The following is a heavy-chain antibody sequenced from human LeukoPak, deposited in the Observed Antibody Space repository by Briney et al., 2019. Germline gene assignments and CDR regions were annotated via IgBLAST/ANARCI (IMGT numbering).Heavy chain of an antibody. CDR2: INHSGST. Sequence: PSETLSLTCAVYGGSFSGYYWSWIRQPPGKGLEWIGEINHSGSTNYNPSLKSRVTISVDTSKNQFSLKLSSVTAADTAVYYCARVVVVTAAIDYWGQGTLVTVSS. D-gene: IGHD2-21*02. CDR3: ARVVVVTAAIDY. CDR1: GGSFSGYY. V-gene: IGHV4-34*01. J-gene: IGHJ4*02.